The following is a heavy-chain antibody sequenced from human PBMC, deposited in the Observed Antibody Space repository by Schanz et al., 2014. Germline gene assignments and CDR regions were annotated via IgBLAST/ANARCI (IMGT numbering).Heavy chain of an antibody. CDR3: ARDKGGYYPFDY. J-gene: IGHJ4*02. V-gene: IGHV3-33*08. D-gene: IGHD3-3*01. CDR2: IWYDGNNK. CDR1: GFTVSSNY. Sequence: VQLVESGGGLVKPGGSLRLSCAVSGFTVSSNYMSWVRQAPGKGLEWVAVIWYDGNNKFYADSVKGRFTISRDNAKNSLYLQMNSLRAEDTAVYYCARDKGGYYPFDYWGQGTLVTVSS.